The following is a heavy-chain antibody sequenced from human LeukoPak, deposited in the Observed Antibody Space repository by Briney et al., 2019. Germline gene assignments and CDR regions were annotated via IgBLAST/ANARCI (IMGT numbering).Heavy chain of an antibody. Sequence: ASVKVSCKASGYTFTSYDINWVRQATGQGLEWMGWMNPNSGNTGYAQKFQGRVTMTRNTSISTAYMELSSLRSEDTAVYYCASIGRDSSGYYYDAFDIWGQGTWSPSLQ. CDR1: GYTFTSYD. J-gene: IGHJ3*02. V-gene: IGHV1-8*01. CDR2: MNPNSGNT. CDR3: ASIGRDSSGYYYDAFDI. D-gene: IGHD3-22*01.